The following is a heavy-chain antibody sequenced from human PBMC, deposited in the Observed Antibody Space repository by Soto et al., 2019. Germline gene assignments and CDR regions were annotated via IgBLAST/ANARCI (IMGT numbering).Heavy chain of an antibody. CDR2: VYYNGNT. D-gene: IGHD1-26*01. CDR1: GGSTSSSSYQ. V-gene: IGHV4-39*01. J-gene: IGHJ4*02. CDR3: ARLSGSYNDRYFDY. Sequence: QLQLQESGPGLVKPSETLSLTCTVSGGSTSSSSYQWVWIRQPPGKGLEWSGNVYYNGNTYYNPSLKSRLTISVDTSNNQFSLKVKSVTAADTAVYYCARLSGSYNDRYFDYWGQGTLVTVSS.